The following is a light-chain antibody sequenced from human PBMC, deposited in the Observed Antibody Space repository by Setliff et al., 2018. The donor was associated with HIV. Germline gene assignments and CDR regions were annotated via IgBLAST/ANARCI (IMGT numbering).Light chain of an antibody. CDR3: CSYAGSSTYV. J-gene: IGLJ1*01. CDR2: EVS. V-gene: IGLV2-23*02. CDR1: SSDVGSYNL. Sequence: QSALTQPASVSGFPGQSITLSCTGTSSDVGSYNLVSWYQHHPGKAPKLMIYEVSKRPSGVSNRFSGSKSGNTASLTISGLQAEDEADYYCCSYAGSSTYVFGTGTKVTVL.